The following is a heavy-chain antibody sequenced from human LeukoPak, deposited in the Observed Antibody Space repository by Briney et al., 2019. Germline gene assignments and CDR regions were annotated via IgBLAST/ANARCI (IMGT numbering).Heavy chain of an antibody. Sequence: PSGTLSLTCTVSGVSFSGGSYYWSWIRQPPGKGLVWIGSIYCGGSTNYDSSLKSPVSISVDTTKNQFSLKMSSVTAADTAVYYCAEGIIWFGELLSYYLDYWGQGTLVTVSS. V-gene: IGHV4-61*01. J-gene: IGHJ4*01. CDR1: GVSFSGGSYY. CDR3: AEGIIWFGELLSYYLDY. D-gene: IGHD3-10*01. CDR2: IYCGGST.